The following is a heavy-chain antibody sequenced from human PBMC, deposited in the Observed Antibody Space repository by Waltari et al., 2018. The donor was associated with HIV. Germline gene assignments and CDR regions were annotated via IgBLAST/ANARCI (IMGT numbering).Heavy chain of an antibody. J-gene: IGHJ4*02. Sequence: EGQPLESGGGVVQPGGSLRLSCATTGFIFRSYPVGWVRQAPGKGMEWVSTIRSIGDTTYYADSVKGRFTTTRANSKDTLYLQMNSLRAEDTAVYYCAKDSMGAIDVEDYFDFWGQGTLVTVSS. CDR2: IRSIGDTT. D-gene: IGHD1-26*01. CDR1: GFIFRSYP. V-gene: IGHV3-23*01. CDR3: AKDSMGAIDVEDYFDF.